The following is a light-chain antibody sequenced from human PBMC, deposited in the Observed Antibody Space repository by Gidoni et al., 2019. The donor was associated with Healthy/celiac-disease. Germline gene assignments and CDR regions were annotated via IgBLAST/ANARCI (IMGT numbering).Light chain of an antibody. CDR1: SSNSGKNA. Sequence: QSVPTHAPSVAAAPRQRGTISCSGSSSNSGKNAVNGYQQLTGKAPKPLIYYGKWVPSGVYDGFSGSKAGTSASRATSGLPSEDEADYYCAALDDSLNGHWVFGGGTKLSVL. V-gene: IGLV1-36*01. CDR2: YGK. J-gene: IGLJ3*02. CDR3: AALDDSLNGHWV.